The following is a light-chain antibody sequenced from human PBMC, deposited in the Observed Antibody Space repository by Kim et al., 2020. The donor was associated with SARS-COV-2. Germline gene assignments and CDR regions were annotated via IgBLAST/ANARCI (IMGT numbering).Light chain of an antibody. CDR3: QVWDSSSDHRV. CDR1: NIGSKS. CDR2: YES. Sequence: APGKTARITCEGNNIGSKSVHWYQQKPGQAPVLVIYYESDRPSGIPERFSGSNSGNTATLTISRVEAGDEAYYYCQVWDSSSDHRVFGGGTQLTVL. V-gene: IGLV3-21*04. J-gene: IGLJ3*02.